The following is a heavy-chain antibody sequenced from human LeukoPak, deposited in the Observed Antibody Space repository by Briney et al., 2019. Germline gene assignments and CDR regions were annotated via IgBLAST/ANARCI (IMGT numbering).Heavy chain of an antibody. J-gene: IGHJ4*02. D-gene: IGHD3-22*01. CDR1: GFTFDDYT. CDR3: AKDSSGYYYVRGDYYFDY. CDR2: ISWDGGST. Sequence: GGCLRLSCAASGFTFDDYTMHWVRPAPGKGLEWVSLISWDGGSTYYADSVKGRFTISRDNSKNSLYLQMNSLRTEDTALYYCAKDSSGYYYVRGDYYFDYWGQGTLVTVSS. V-gene: IGHV3-43*01.